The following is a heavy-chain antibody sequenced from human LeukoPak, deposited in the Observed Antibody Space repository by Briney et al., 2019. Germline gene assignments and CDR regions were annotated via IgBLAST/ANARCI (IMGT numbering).Heavy chain of an antibody. CDR2: IYSSGST. CDR1: GGSISSYY. CDR3: ARDPYGDYFFDY. D-gene: IGHD4-17*01. Sequence: SETLSLTCTVSGGSISSYYWSWIRQPPGKGLEWIGHIYSSGSTNYNPSLKSRVTISVDTSKNQFSLKLGSVTAADTAVYYCARDPYGDYFFDYWGQGTLVTVSS. J-gene: IGHJ4*02. V-gene: IGHV4-59*01.